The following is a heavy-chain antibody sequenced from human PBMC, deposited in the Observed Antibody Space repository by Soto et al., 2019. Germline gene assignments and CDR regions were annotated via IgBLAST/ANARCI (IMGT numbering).Heavy chain of an antibody. CDR3: ARAVKNAVAGTGHIDY. D-gene: IGHD6-19*01. Sequence: ASETLSLTCAVYGGSFSGYYWSWIRQPPGKGLEWIGEINHSGSTNYNPSLKSRVTISVDTSKNQFSLKLSSVTAADTAVYYCARAVKNAVAGTGHIDYWGQGTLVTVSS. CDR2: INHSGST. V-gene: IGHV4-34*01. CDR1: GGSFSGYY. J-gene: IGHJ4*02.